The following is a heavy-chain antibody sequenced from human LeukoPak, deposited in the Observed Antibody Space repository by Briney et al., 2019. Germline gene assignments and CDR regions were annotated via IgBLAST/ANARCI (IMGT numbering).Heavy chain of an antibody. Sequence: AGGSLRLSCAASGFTFSTSSMNWVRQAPGKGLEWVSYISSTSNTIYYGDSVKGRFTISRDNAKNSLYLQMNSLRAEDTAVYYCAELGITMIGGVWGKGTTVTISS. CDR3: AELGITMIGGV. CDR1: GFTFSTSS. CDR2: ISSTSNTI. D-gene: IGHD3-10*02. J-gene: IGHJ6*04. V-gene: IGHV3-48*04.